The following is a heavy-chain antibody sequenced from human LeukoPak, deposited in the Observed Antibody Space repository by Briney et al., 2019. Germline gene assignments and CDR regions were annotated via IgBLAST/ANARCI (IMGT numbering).Heavy chain of an antibody. CDR3: ARHYNSSAYWYYFDS. CDR2: IFYSGST. D-gene: IGHD3-22*01. Sequence: PSETLSITCTVSGGSMNNDYWTWIRQPPGKGLEWIGCIFYSGSTSYNPSLKSRVSISVDTSKNQFSLKVTSVTAADSAVYYCARHYNSSAYWYYFDSWGQGTLVTVSS. V-gene: IGHV4-59*08. CDR1: GGSMNNDY. J-gene: IGHJ4*02.